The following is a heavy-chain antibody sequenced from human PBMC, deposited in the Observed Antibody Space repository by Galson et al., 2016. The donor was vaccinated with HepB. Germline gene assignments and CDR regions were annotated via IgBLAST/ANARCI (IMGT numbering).Heavy chain of an antibody. J-gene: IGHJ5*02. Sequence: LRLSCAASGFTFSTYGMNWVRQAPGKGLEWIGEIHHSGSTNYNPSLKSRVTMSVDTSKNQFSLKLNSVTAADTAVYYCARGRGNSGSYGGEFFFDPWGQGTLVTVSS. CDR2: IHHSGST. V-gene: IGHV4-34*09. CDR3: ARGRGNSGSYGGEFFFDP. D-gene: IGHD3-10*01. CDR1: GFTFSTYG.